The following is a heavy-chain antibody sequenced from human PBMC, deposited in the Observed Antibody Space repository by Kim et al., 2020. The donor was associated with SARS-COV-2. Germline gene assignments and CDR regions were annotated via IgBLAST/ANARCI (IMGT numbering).Heavy chain of an antibody. D-gene: IGHD2-2*01. CDR1: GFTFSSYW. V-gene: IGHV3-7*01. CDR3: ARDSRTVVVPAAYYYYGMDV. CDR2: IKQDGSEK. J-gene: IGHJ6*02. Sequence: GGSLRLSCAASGFTFSSYWMSWVRQAPGKGLEWVANIKQDGSEKYYVDSVKGRFTISRDNAKNSLYLQMNSLRAEDTAVYYCARDSRTVVVPAAYYYYGMDVWGQGTTVTVSS.